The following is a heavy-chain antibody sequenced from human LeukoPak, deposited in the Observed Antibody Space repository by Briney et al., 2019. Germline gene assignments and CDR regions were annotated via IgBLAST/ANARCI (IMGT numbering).Heavy chain of an antibody. J-gene: IGHJ4*02. CDR2: ISVSGDST. D-gene: IGHD3-10*01. CDR3: TKGADLWFGESLPFDY. Sequence: GGSLRVSCAASGYTFSTYAMSWVRQAPGKGLEWVSAISVSGDSTYYAASVKGRFTISRDNSKNTLYLQMNSLRVEDTAVYYCTKGADLWFGESLPFDYWGQGTLVTVSS. CDR1: GYTFSTYA. V-gene: IGHV3-23*01.